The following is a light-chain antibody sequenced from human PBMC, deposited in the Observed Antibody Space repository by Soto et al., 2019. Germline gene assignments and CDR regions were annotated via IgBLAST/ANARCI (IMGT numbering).Light chain of an antibody. CDR3: QTWGTGYVV. J-gene: IGLJ2*01. CDR2: VSIADSH. Sequence: QLVLTQPPSASASLGASVKLTCTLSSGHSTYDIALHQQQPDKGPRFLMRVSIADSHHKGDGIPDRFSGSSSGAERYLTISRVQSEDEADYYCQTWGTGYVVFGGGTKLTVL. V-gene: IGLV4-69*01. CDR1: SGHSTYD.